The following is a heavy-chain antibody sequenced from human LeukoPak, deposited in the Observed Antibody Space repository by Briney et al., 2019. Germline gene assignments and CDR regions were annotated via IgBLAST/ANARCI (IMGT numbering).Heavy chain of an antibody. CDR2: IYYSGST. CDR1: GGSISSSSYY. J-gene: IGHJ4*02. V-gene: IGHV4-39*01. CDR3: ASLRNSGSYGDYFDY. Sequence: SETLSLTCTVSGGSISSSSYYWGWIRQPPGKGLEWIGSIYYSGSTYYNPSLKSRVTISVDTSKNQFSLKLSSVTAADTAVYYCASLRNSGSYGDYFDYWGPGTLVTVSS. D-gene: IGHD1-26*01.